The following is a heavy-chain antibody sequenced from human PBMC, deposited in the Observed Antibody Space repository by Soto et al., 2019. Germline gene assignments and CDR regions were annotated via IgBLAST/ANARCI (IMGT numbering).Heavy chain of an antibody. CDR2: IYYSGST. V-gene: IGHV4-61*01. D-gene: IGHD3-22*01. CDR1: GGSVSSGSYY. CDR3: ARASYGSSGYYLVFDY. J-gene: IGHJ4*02. Sequence: XGTLSLTCTVSGGSVSSGSYYGSWIRQPPGKGLEWIGYIYYSGSTNYNPSLKSRVTISVDTSKNQFSLKLSSVTAADTAVYYCARASYGSSGYYLVFDYWGQGTLVTVSS.